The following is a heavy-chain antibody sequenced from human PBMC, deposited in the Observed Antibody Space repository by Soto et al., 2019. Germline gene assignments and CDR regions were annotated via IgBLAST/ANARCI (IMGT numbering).Heavy chain of an antibody. V-gene: IGHV3-15*07. CDR1: GFTFSNAW. Sequence: PLRLPWAASGFTFSNAWMNLILQAQGKGLEWVGRIKSKTDGGTTDYAAPVKGRFTISRDDSKNTLYLQMNSLKTEDTAVYYCTTGLYVWGSYRNFDYWGQGTLVTVSS. D-gene: IGHD3-16*02. J-gene: IGHJ4*02. CDR2: IKSKTDGGTT. CDR3: TTGLYVWGSYRNFDY.